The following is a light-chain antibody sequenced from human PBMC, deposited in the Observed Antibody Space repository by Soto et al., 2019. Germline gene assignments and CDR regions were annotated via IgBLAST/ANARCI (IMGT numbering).Light chain of an antibody. CDR1: SSDVGGYNY. CDR3: SSYTSSSPSVV. CDR2: DVS. J-gene: IGLJ2*01. Sequence: ALTQPASVSGSPGQSITISCTGTSSDVGGYNYVSWYQQHPGKAPKLMIYDVSNRPSGVSNRFSGSKSGNTASLTSSGLQAEDEADYYCSSYTSSSPSVVFGGGTKLTVL. V-gene: IGLV2-14*01.